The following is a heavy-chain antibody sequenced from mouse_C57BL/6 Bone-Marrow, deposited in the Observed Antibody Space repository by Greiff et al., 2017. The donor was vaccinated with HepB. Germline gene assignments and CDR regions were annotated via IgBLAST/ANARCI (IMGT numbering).Heavy chain of an antibody. D-gene: IGHD3-2*02. CDR1: GYTFTSYW. Sequence: QVQLQQPGAELVKPGASVKLSCKASGYTFTSYWMQWVKQRPGQGLEWIGEIDPSDSYTNYNQKFKGKATLTVDTSSSTAYMQLSSLTSEDSAVYYCARSGRAHATGPWFAYWGQGTLVTVSA. V-gene: IGHV1-50*01. CDR2: IDPSDSYT. CDR3: ARSGRAHATGPWFAY. J-gene: IGHJ3*01.